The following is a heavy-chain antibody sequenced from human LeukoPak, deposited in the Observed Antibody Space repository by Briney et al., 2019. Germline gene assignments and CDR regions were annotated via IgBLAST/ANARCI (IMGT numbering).Heavy chain of an antibody. Sequence: GGSLRLSCAASGFTFSSYSMNWVRQAPGKGLEWVSYISHSSSTLYYADSLKGRFTISRDNAKKSLYLQMNSLRAEDTAVYDCARRSVAYSYDSSGYSPVYYFDYWGQGTLVTVSS. D-gene: IGHD3-22*01. CDR2: ISHSSSTL. J-gene: IGHJ4*02. CDR1: GFTFSSYS. CDR3: ARRSVAYSYDSSGYSPVYYFDY. V-gene: IGHV3-48*01.